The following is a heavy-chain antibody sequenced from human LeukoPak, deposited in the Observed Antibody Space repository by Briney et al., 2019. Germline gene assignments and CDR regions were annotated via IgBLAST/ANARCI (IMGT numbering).Heavy chain of an antibody. CDR2: IYSGGST. V-gene: IGHV3-53*04. CDR1: GFTVSSNY. D-gene: IGHD2-2*01. J-gene: IGHJ4*02. CDR3: ARTTYQLEEYYFDY. Sequence: GGSLRLSCAASGFTVSSNYMSWVRQAPGKGLEWVSVIYSGGSTYYADSVKGRFTISRHNSKNTLYLQMNSLRAEDTAVYYCARTTYQLEEYYFDYWGQGTLVTVSS.